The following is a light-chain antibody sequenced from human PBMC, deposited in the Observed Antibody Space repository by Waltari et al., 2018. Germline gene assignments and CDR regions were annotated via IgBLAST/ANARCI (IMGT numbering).Light chain of an antibody. CDR1: SGSVPPTYY. V-gene: IGLV8-61*01. J-gene: IGLJ2*01. Sequence: QTVVTQEPSFSVSPGGTVTLTCGLSSGSVPPTYYPPWYQQTPGQAPRTLIYSTNTRSSGVPDRFSGSILGNKAALTITGAQADDESDYYCVLYMGSGISQFGGGTKLTVL. CDR3: VLYMGSGISQ. CDR2: STN.